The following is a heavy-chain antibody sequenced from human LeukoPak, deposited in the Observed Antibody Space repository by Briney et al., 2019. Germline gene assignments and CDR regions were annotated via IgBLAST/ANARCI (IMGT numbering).Heavy chain of an antibody. CDR1: GYSFTSYW. CDR2: IDPSDSYT. J-gene: IGHJ6*02. CDR3: ASNYDILTGPMDV. D-gene: IGHD3-9*01. Sequence: GESLKISCKGSGYSFTSYWISWVRQMPGTGLEWMGRIDPSDSYTNYSPSFQGHVTISADKSISTAYLQWSSLKASDTAMYYCASNYDILTGPMDVWGQGTTVTVSS. V-gene: IGHV5-10-1*01.